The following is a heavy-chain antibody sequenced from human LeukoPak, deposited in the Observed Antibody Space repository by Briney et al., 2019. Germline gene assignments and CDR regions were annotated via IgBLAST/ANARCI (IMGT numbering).Heavy chain of an antibody. J-gene: IGHJ5*02. D-gene: IGHD2-15*01. V-gene: IGHV3-21*01. CDR3: ARARQVVVVAATYDWFDP. CDR1: GFTFSSYS. Sequence: GGSLRLSCAASGFTFSSYSMNWVRQAPGKGLEWVSSISSSSSYIYYADSVKGRFTISRDNAKNSLYLQMNSLRAEDTAVYYCARARQVVVVAATYDWFDPWGQGTLVTVSS. CDR2: ISSSSSYI.